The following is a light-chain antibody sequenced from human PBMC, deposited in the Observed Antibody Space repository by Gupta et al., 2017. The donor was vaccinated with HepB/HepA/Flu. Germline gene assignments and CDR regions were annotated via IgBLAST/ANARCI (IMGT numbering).Light chain of an antibody. V-gene: IGKV1-5*03. J-gene: IGKJ1*01. Sequence: DIQMTQSPSTLSASVGDRVTITCRASQNTGYWLAWFQQKPGKAPNLLTSKTSTLESGVPSRFSGSGSGTEFTLTISSLQPDDFATYYCQQYNNYPWTFGQGTKVEIK. CDR1: QNTGYW. CDR2: KTS. CDR3: QQYNNYPWT.